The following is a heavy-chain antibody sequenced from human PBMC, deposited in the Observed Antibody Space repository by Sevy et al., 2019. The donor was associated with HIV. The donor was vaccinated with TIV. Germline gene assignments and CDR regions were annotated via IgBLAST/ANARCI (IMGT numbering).Heavy chain of an antibody. CDR1: GYTFNTYR. Sequence: ASVKVSCKVSGYTFNTYRIHWVRQAPGQGLEWMGWINPHNGDTNYAQRLQGRVTMLTDTSSSTAYMELKSLRSDDTAVYYCVRAYCSGGRCYSLASWGQGTLVTVSS. D-gene: IGHD2-15*01. J-gene: IGHJ5*02. V-gene: IGHV1-18*01. CDR2: INPHNGDT. CDR3: VRAYCSGGRCYSLAS.